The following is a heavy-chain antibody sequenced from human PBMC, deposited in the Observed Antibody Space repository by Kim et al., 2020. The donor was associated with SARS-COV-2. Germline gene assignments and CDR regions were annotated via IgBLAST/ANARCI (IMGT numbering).Heavy chain of an antibody. CDR2: STI. CDR3: ARSRGMDV. J-gene: IGHJ6*02. Sequence: STIYYADSVKGRFTISRDNAKNSMYLQMNSLRDEDTAIYYCARSRGMDVWGQGTTVTVSS. V-gene: IGHV3-48*02.